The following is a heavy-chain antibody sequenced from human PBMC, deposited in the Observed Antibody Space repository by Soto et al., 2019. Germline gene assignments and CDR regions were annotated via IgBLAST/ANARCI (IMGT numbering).Heavy chain of an antibody. V-gene: IGHV3-7*01. D-gene: IGHD6-19*01. J-gene: IGHJ6*02. Sequence: EVQLVESGGGLVQPGGSLRLSCVASGFTFSSYWMSWVRQAPGKGREWVANIKQDGSEKYYVDSVKDRFTISRDNAKNSLYLQMNSLRAEDSAVYYCARVYPGSGWPYHYYGMDVWGQGTTVTVSS. CDR2: IKQDGSEK. CDR3: ARVYPGSGWPYHYYGMDV. CDR1: GFTFSSYW.